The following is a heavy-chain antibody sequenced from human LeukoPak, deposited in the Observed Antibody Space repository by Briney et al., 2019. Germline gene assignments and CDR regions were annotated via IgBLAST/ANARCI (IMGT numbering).Heavy chain of an antibody. CDR2: ISAYNGNT. CDR3: ARVRYYYDSSGYLSVDAFDI. J-gene: IGHJ3*02. CDR1: GYTFTSYG. Sequence: ASVKVSCKASGYTFTSYGISWVRQAPGQGLEWMGWISAYNGNTNYAQKLQGRVTLTTDTSTSTAYMELRSLRSDDTAVYYCARVRYYYDSSGYLSVDAFDIWGQGTMVTVSS. D-gene: IGHD3-22*01. V-gene: IGHV1-18*01.